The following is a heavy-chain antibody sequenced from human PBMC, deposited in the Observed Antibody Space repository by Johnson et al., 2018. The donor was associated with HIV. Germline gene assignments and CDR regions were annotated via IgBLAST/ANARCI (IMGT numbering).Heavy chain of an antibody. CDR1: GLNFSDYT. D-gene: IGHD6-19*01. V-gene: IGHV3-30*04. J-gene: IGHJ3*02. CDR2: ISHDGSDE. CDR3: ARGRMSMTVAGRGGLDAFDI. Sequence: QVQLVESGGGLIQPGGSLRLSCAASGLNFSDYTMQWVRQAPGEGLEWVAVISHDGSDEYYADSVKGRFTVSRDISNNTLYLQMKSLRTEDTAVYYCARGRMSMTVAGRGGLDAFDIWGQGTMVTVSS.